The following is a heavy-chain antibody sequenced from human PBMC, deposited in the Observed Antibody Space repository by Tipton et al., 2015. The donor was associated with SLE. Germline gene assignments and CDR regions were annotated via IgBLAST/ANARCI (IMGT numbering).Heavy chain of an antibody. Sequence: SLRLSCAASGFTFGSYAMSWVRQAPGQGLEWVSVIYSGGSRTYYADSVKGRFTISRENSKNTLYLQMHSLRAEDTAVYYCAKEGTDCGGDCYYDGHCDLWGRGALVTVSS. J-gene: IGHJ2*01. V-gene: IGHV3-23*03. CDR3: AKEGTDCGGDCYYDGHCDL. CDR2: IYSGGSRT. CDR1: GFTFGSYA. D-gene: IGHD2-21*01.